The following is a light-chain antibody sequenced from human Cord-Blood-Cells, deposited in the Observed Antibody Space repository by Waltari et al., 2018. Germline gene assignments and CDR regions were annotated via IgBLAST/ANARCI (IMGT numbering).Light chain of an antibody. CDR3: AAWDDSLSGPV. V-gene: IGLV1-47*01. Sequence: QSVLTQPPSASGTPGQRVTISCSGSSSNIGSNYVYWYQQLPGTAPKLLIYRNNRRPSGVPDRLSGSKSGTSASLAISGLRSEDEADYYCAAWDDSLSGPVFGGGTKLTVL. CDR2: RNN. CDR1: SSNIGSNY. J-gene: IGLJ3*02.